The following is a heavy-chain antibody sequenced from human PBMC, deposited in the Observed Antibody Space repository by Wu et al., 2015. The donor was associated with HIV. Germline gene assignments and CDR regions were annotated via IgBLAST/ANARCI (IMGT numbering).Heavy chain of an antibody. CDR3: ARVGVLLTSAELLEYFQH. CDR2: INPNSGGT. CDR1: GYTVSNYY. J-gene: IGHJ1*01. D-gene: IGHD1-26*01. Sequence: QAQLVQSGAEVKKPGASVKVSCKASGYTVSNYYIHWIQQAPGLGLEWMGWINPNSGGTNYAQKFQGRVTMTRQAPFNTVYMELSGPTSDDTAIYYCARVGVLLTSAELLEYFQHWGQGTRVVVSS. V-gene: IGHV1-2*02.